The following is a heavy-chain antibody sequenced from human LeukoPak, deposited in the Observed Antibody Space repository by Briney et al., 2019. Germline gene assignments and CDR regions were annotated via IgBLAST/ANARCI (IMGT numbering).Heavy chain of an antibody. CDR2: MNPNSGNT. V-gene: IGHV1-8*01. Sequence: GASVKVSCKASGYTFTSYDINWVRQATGQGLEWMGWMNPNSGNTGYAQKFQGRVTMTRNTSMSTAYMELSSLRSEDTAVYYCARVGYDFWSGYSNWFDPWGQGTLVTVSS. D-gene: IGHD3-3*01. CDR3: ARVGYDFWSGYSNWFDP. CDR1: GYTFTSYD. J-gene: IGHJ5*02.